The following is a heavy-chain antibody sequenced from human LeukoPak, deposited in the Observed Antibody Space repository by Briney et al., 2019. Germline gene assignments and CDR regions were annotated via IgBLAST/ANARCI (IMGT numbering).Heavy chain of an antibody. CDR2: VHYSDSA. Sequence: SESLSLTCTISGDSISDYIWSWIRRPPGKGLEWIAYVHYSDSANYNPSLKSRVAISLDTSKNQFSLMLSSVTAADTAVYYCARDRRWDLLHAFDVWGQGAMITVSS. J-gene: IGHJ3*01. CDR3: ARDRRWDLLHAFDV. D-gene: IGHD1-26*01. CDR1: GDSISDYI. V-gene: IGHV4-59*12.